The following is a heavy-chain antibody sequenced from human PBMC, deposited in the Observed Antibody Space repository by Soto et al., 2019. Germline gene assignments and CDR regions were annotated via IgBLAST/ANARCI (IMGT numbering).Heavy chain of an antibody. D-gene: IGHD2-15*01. CDR1: GGSISSSSYY. J-gene: IGHJ3*02. CDR3: ASIYCSGGSCYPVDAFDI. V-gene: IGHV4-39*01. CDR2: IYYSGST. Sequence: QLQLQESGPGLVKPSETLSLTCTVSGGSISSSSYYWGWIRQPPGKGLEWIGSIYYSGSTYYNPSLKSRVSISVVTSKNPFSLKLSSVIAAHTAVYYCASIYCSGGSCYPVDAFDIWGQGTMVTVSS.